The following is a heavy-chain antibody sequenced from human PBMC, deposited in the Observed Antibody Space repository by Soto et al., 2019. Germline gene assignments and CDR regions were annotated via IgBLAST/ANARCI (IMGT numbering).Heavy chain of an antibody. D-gene: IGHD3-9*01. J-gene: IGHJ5*01. CDR3: AGRASRTSVEFLSVGLSGYNWVDP. Sequence: QLQLQESGPGLVKPSATLSLTCSVSGGSISNPLYYWDWIRQPPGKGLAWIGSIFYSGRAYYNTSLERRLTMSVVTSQTQFSPTLSSLAAADTAVYYCAGRASRTSVEFLSVGLSGYNWVDPWGRGTLVTVSS. CDR1: GGSISNPLYY. V-gene: IGHV4-39*01. CDR2: IFYSGRA.